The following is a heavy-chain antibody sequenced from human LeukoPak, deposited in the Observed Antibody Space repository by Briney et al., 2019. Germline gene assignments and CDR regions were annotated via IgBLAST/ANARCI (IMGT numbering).Heavy chain of an antibody. CDR1: GFTFSNYA. J-gene: IGHJ3*02. V-gene: IGHV3-30*04. Sequence: PGGSLRLSCAASGFTFSNYAIHWVRQAPGKGLEWVAVISFDGTHDFYADSVKGRFTISRDNSKNTLYLQMNSLRADDTAVYYCARARATVTRISSFDIWGQGTMVTVSS. D-gene: IGHD4-17*01. CDR3: ARARATVTRISSFDI. CDR2: ISFDGTHD.